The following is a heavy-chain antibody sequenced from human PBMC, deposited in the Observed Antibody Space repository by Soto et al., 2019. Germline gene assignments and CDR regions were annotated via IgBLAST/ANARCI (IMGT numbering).Heavy chain of an antibody. D-gene: IGHD2-8*01. CDR1: GFSFSDYY. J-gene: IGHJ6*02. V-gene: IGHV3-11*06. CDR2: ISITSSYT. Sequence: LRLSCAASGFSFSDYYMSWIRQSPGKGLEWVSYISITSSYTKYADSVKGRFTISRDNAKTSLYLQMNSLRAEDTAVYYCARLVDCTNGVCSYGMDVWGQGTTVTVSS. CDR3: ARLVDCTNGVCSYGMDV.